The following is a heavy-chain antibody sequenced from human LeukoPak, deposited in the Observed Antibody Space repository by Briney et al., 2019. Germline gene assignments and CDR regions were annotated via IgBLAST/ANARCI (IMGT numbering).Heavy chain of an antibody. J-gene: IGHJ3*02. CDR3: ARDRVSKDAFDI. CDR2: IYYSGST. CDR1: GGSISSGGYY. Sequence: SETLSLTCTVSGGSISSGGYYWSWIRQHPGKGLEWIGYIYYSGSTYYNPSLKSRATISVDTSKNQFSLKLSSVTAADTAVYYCARDRVSKDAFDIWGQGTMVTVSS. D-gene: IGHD6-13*01. V-gene: IGHV4-31*03.